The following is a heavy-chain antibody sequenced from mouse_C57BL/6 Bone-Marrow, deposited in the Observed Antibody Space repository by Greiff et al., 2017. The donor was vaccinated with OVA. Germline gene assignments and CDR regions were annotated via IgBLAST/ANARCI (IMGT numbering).Heavy chain of an antibody. J-gene: IGHJ3*01. V-gene: IGHV5-6*01. CDR3: ARHRYGSSSSFAY. CDR2: ISSGGSYT. CDR1: GFTFSSYG. Sequence: EVQLVESGGGLVQPGGSLKLSCAASGFTFSSYGMSWVRQTPDKRLEWVATISSGGSYTYYPDSVKGRFTISRDNAKNTLYLQMSSLKSEDTAMYYCARHRYGSSSSFAYWGQGTLVTVSA. D-gene: IGHD1-1*01.